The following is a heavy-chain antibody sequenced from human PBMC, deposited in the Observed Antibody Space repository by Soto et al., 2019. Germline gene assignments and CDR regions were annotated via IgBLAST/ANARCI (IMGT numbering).Heavy chain of an antibody. D-gene: IGHD1-7*01. CDR1: GFTFSSYW. CDR2: IKQDGSEK. J-gene: IGHJ4*02. CDR3: AREGNWNYYYFDY. V-gene: IGHV3-7*05. Sequence: GGSLRLSCAASGFTFSSYWMSWVRQAPGKGLEWVANIKQDGSEKYYVDSVKGRLTISRDNAKNSLYLQMNSLRAEDTAVYYCAREGNWNYYYFDYWGQGTLVTVSS.